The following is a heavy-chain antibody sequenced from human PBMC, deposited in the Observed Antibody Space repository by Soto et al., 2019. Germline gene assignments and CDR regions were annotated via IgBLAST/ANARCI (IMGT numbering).Heavy chain of an antibody. CDR1: GFTVSSNY. J-gene: IGHJ6*02. CDR2: IYSGGST. D-gene: IGHD3-3*01. Sequence: EVQLVESGGGLIQPGGSLRLSCAASGFTVSSNYMSWVRQAPGKGLEWVSVIYSGGSTYYADSVKGRFTISRDNSKNTLYLQMNSLRAEDTAVYYCARVGVRPRSGYFSVGMDVWGQGTTVTVSS. V-gene: IGHV3-53*01. CDR3: ARVGVRPRSGYFSVGMDV.